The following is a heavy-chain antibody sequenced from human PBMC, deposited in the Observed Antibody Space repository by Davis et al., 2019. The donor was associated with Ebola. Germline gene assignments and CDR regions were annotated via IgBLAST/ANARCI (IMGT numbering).Heavy chain of an antibody. CDR3: ARDQGYYDFWSGYKAYYYGMDV. D-gene: IGHD3-3*01. J-gene: IGHJ6*02. CDR2: ISGSGGST. V-gene: IGHV3-23*01. CDR1: GFTFSSYA. Sequence: GESLKISCAASGFTFSSYAMSWVRQAPGKGLEWVSAISGSGGSTYYADSVKGRFTISRDNAKNTLYLQMNSLRAEDTAVYYCARDQGYYDFWSGYKAYYYGMDVWGQGTTVTVSS.